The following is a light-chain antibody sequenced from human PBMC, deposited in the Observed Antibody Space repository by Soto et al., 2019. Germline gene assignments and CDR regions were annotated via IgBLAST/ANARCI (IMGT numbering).Light chain of an antibody. V-gene: IGKV3-11*01. CDR2: DAS. CDR1: QSINRH. CDR3: QQRSNWPPVT. Sequence: EILLTQSPATLSLSPGERATLSCRASQSINRHLAWYRQKPGQAPRLLIYDASNRATGIPARFSGSGSGTDFTLTISSPEPEDFGVYYCQQRSNWPPVTFGGGTKVDIK. J-gene: IGKJ4*01.